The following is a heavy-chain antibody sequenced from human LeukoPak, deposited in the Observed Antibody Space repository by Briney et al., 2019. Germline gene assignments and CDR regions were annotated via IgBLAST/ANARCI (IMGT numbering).Heavy chain of an antibody. V-gene: IGHV3-48*03. CDR3: AKVASEYYGLDV. D-gene: IGHD1-14*01. Sequence: GGSLRPSRAASGFTFSSYEFSWVRQAPGKGLEWVSYISITGGIKYYGESVKGRFTISRDNAKNSLYLQMDSLRGEDTAVYYCAKVASEYYGLDVWGKGTTVTVSS. J-gene: IGHJ6*04. CDR2: ISITGGIK. CDR1: GFTFSSYE.